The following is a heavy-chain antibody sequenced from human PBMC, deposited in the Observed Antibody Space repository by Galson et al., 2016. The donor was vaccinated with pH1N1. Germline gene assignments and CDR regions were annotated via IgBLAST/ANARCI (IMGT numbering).Heavy chain of an antibody. Sequence: SLRLSCAASGFTFSSYAMSWVRQAPGKGLEWVSSITASGGNTYYADSVKGRFTIPRDNSKNTLFLQMNSLRAKDTAVYYCAKRPTAATGPFEYWGQGTLVTVSS. D-gene: IGHD6-13*01. V-gene: IGHV3-23*01. CDR3: AKRPTAATGPFEY. CDR1: GFTFSSYA. CDR2: ITASGGNT. J-gene: IGHJ4*02.